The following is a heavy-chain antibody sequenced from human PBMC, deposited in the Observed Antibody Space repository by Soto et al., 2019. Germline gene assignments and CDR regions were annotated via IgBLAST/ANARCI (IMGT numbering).Heavy chain of an antibody. J-gene: IGHJ5*02. Sequence: GGSLRLSCAASGFTFSSYAMSWVRQAPGKGLEWVSAISGSGGSTYYADSVKGRFTISRDNSKNTLYLQMNSLRAEDTAVYYCAKTILTYYYDSSGNPPWGQGTLVTVSS. CDR3: AKTILTYYYDSSGNPP. CDR2: ISGSGGST. D-gene: IGHD3-22*01. CDR1: GFTFSSYA. V-gene: IGHV3-23*01.